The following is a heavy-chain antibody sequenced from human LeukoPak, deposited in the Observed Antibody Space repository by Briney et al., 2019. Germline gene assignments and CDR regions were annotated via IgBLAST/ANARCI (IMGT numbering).Heavy chain of an antibody. CDR3: AREVGEYNWFDP. CDR1: GYTFTGYY. Sequence: ASVKVSCKASGYTFTGYYMHWVRQAPGQGLEWMGWISAYNGNTNYAQKLQGRVTMTTDTSTSTAYMELRSLRSDDTAVYYCAREVGEYNWFDPWGQGTLVTVSS. V-gene: IGHV1-18*04. D-gene: IGHD3-16*01. J-gene: IGHJ5*02. CDR2: ISAYNGNT.